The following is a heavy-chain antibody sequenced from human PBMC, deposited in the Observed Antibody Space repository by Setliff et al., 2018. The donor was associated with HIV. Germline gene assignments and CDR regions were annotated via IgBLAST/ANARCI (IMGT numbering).Heavy chain of an antibody. Sequence: PSETLSLTCAVSGGSISSDNWWTWVRQAPGKGLEWIGSIYYSGSTYYNPSLKSRVTISVDTSKNQFSLKLSSVTAADTAVYYCARRHATMVRGVLDWGQGTLVTVSS. CDR3: ARRHATMVRGVLD. CDR1: GGSISSDNW. CDR2: IYYSGST. V-gene: IGHV4-39*01. J-gene: IGHJ4*02. D-gene: IGHD3-10*01.